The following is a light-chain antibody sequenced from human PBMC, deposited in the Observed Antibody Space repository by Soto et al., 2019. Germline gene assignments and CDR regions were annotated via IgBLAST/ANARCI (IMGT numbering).Light chain of an antibody. V-gene: IGKV3-20*01. J-gene: IGKJ1*01. CDR3: QQYDSSART. CDR2: HTS. CDR1: QSISSSS. Sequence: ENVLTQSPGTLSLSPGERATLSCRASQSISSSSLAWYQQEPGRAPRLLIYHTSSMATGIPDRFSGSGSGTDFSRTISRLEPEDFAVYYGQQYDSSARTVGQGTKVESK.